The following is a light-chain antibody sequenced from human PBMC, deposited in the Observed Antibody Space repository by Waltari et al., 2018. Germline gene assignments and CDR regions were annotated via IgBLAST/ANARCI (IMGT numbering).Light chain of an antibody. J-gene: IGLJ1*01. CDR1: SSNIGAGYD. Sequence: QSVLTQPPSVSGAPGQRVTISCTGSSSNIGAGYDVHWYQQLPGTAPKLLIHVNSHPPSGVPDRFSGSKSGTSASLAITVLQAEDEADYYCQSYDSSLSGYVFGTGTKVTVL. CDR2: VNS. CDR3: QSYDSSLSGYV. V-gene: IGLV1-40*01.